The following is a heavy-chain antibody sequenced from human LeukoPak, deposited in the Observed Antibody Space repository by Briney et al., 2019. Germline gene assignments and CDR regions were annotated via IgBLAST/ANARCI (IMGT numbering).Heavy chain of an antibody. CDR3: TTVGGSGDY. CDR1: GCTFSKGW. Sequence: GGSLRLSCAGCGCTFSKGWMSWARQAPGKGLEWVGRIKSKTDGGTTDYAAPVKGRFTISREDSKNTLYLQMNSLAAEPTAVYYCTTVGGSGDYWGQGTLVTVSS. V-gene: IGHV3-15*01. CDR2: IKSKTDGGTT. D-gene: IGHD3-16*01. J-gene: IGHJ4*02.